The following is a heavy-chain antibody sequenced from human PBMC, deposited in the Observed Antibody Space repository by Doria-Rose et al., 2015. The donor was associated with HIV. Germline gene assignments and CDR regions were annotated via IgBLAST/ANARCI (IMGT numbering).Heavy chain of an antibody. Sequence: QESGPVLVKPTETLTLTCTVSGVSLSSPGMGVSWIRQPPGKALEWLAIISTNDERSYKPSLKSRLTISRGTSKSQVVLTMTDMDPVDTATYYCARIKSSKWYHKYYFDFWGQGTLVIVSA. J-gene: IGHJ4*02. CDR2: ISTNDER. V-gene: IGHV2-26*01. D-gene: IGHD6-13*01. CDR1: GVSLSSPGMG. CDR3: ARIKSSKWYHKYYFDF.